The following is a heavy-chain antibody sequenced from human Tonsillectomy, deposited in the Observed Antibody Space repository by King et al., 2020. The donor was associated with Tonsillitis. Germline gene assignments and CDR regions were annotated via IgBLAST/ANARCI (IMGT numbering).Heavy chain of an antibody. V-gene: IGHV1-58*02. CDR1: GFTFSRSA. CDR2: IVVGSGNT. J-gene: IGHJ4*02. CDR3: TALTGSTEVF. Sequence: KQLVQSGPEVKKPGPSVKVSCKTSGFTFSRSAMQWVRQARGQRLEWIGWIVVGSGNTNYAHKFQERVTFSRDMSTSTAYMELSSLRSEDTAVYYCTALTGSTEVFWGLGTLVTVAS. D-gene: IGHD1-7*01.